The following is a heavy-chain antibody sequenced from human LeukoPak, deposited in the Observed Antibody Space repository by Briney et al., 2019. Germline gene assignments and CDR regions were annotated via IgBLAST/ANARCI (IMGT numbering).Heavy chain of an antibody. V-gene: IGHV4-59*01. CDR1: GGSIGSYY. CDR3: ARGTSSWYSAYFDF. Sequence: PSETLSLTCTVSGGSIGSYYWSWIRQPPGKGLEWIGDIYYSGSTNYNPSLKSRVTTSVDTSKNQFSLNLSSVTAADTAMYYCARGTSSWYSAYFDFWGQGTLVTVSS. CDR2: IYYSGST. D-gene: IGHD6-13*01. J-gene: IGHJ4*02.